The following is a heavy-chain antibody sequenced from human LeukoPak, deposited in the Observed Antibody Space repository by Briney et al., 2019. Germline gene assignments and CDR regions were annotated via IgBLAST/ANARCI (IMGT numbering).Heavy chain of an antibody. V-gene: IGHV3-23*01. J-gene: IGHJ6*02. CDR3: TKHRTGPLYGLDV. CDR1: GFTFSTYA. Sequence: WGSLRLSCAASGFTFSTYAMAWVRQAPGKGLEWVSGISNSGGATYYAESVKGRFTISRDNAHNTLYLQMNSLRAEDTAAYYCTKHRTGPLYGLDVWGQGTTVTVSS. CDR2: ISNSGGAT.